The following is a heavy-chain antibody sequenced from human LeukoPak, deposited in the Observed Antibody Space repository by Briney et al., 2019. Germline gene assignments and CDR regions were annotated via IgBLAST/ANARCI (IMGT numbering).Heavy chain of an antibody. CDR2: IYYSGST. J-gene: IGHJ5*02. CDR3: ARSHTMVRGVIVGWFDP. D-gene: IGHD3-10*01. CDR1: GGSISSYY. V-gene: IGHV4-59*01. Sequence: SETLSLTCTVSGGSISSYYWSWIRQPPGKGLEWIGYIYYSGSTNYNPSLKSRVTISVDTSKNQFSLKLSSVTAADTAVYYCARSHTMVRGVIVGWFDPWGQGTLVTVSS.